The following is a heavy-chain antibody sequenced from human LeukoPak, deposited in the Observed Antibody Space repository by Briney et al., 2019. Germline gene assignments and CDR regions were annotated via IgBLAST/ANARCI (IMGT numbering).Heavy chain of an antibody. CDR2: IYTSGST. J-gene: IGHJ4*02. D-gene: IGHD6-19*01. V-gene: IGHV4-4*07. CDR1: GGSISSYY. Sequence: SETLSLTCTVSGGSISSYYWSWIRQPAGKGLEWIGRIYTSGSTNYNPSLKSRVTMSVDTSKNQFSLKLSSVTAADTAVYYCARELVGWGVAGLSVGYYFDYWGQGTLVTVSS. CDR3: ARELVGWGVAGLSVGYYFDY.